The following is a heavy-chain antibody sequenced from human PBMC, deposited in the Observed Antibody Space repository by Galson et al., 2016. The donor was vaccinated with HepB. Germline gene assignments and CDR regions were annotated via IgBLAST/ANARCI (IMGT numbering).Heavy chain of an antibody. CDR2: IDPGDSYT. Sequence: QSGAEVKKPGEPLRISCKGSGYNFANYWINWVRQTPGKGLEWMGRIDPGDSYTRYSPSFQGHITFSVDKSINTAYLQWGSLKASDTAIYYCANPFGGYSGYDLFTIWGQGTLVTVSS. CDR3: ANPFGGYSGYDLFTI. J-gene: IGHJ4*02. D-gene: IGHD5-12*01. CDR1: GYNFANYW. V-gene: IGHV5-10-1*01.